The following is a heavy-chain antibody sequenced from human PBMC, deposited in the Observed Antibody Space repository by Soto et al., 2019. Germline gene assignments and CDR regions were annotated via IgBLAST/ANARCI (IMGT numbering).Heavy chain of an antibody. CDR2: ISYSGTA. Sequence: QVQLQESGPGLVKTSETLSLTCTVSGGSVSSGPHHWNWVRQPPGKGLEWIGHISYSGTANYNPSLRGRVTMATDTSMNQFSLRLTSVTAADTAVYYCMRSHGAYWGQGALVTVSP. J-gene: IGHJ4*02. D-gene: IGHD2-8*01. V-gene: IGHV4-61*01. CDR1: GGSVSSGPHH. CDR3: MRSHGAY.